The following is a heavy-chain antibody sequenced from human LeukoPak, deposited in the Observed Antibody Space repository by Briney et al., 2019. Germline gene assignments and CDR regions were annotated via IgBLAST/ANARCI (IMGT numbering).Heavy chain of an antibody. CDR3: AKRGGYCSGGSCYSVGYFDY. CDR1: GFTFSSYA. V-gene: IGHV3-23*01. Sequence: GGSLRLSCAASGFTFSSYAMSWVRQAPGKGLEWVSAISGSGGSTYYADSVKGRFTISRDNSKNTLYLQMNSLRAEDTAVYYCAKRGGYCSGGSCYSVGYFDYWGQGTLVTVSS. D-gene: IGHD2-15*01. J-gene: IGHJ4*02. CDR2: ISGSGGST.